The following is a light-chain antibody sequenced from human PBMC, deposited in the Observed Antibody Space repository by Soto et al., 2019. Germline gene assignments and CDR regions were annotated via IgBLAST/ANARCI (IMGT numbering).Light chain of an antibody. CDR2: DAS. J-gene: IGKJ1*01. CDR3: QQRSNWQWT. Sequence: DIVLTQSPVTLSLSPGERATLSCTASESISNYLAWYQQKLGEAPRLVIYDASKRAIRIPARFSGSGSGTDFNLPISSLEPEDFAVYYCQQRSNWQWTFGQGTKVEVK. V-gene: IGKV3-11*01. CDR1: ESISNY.